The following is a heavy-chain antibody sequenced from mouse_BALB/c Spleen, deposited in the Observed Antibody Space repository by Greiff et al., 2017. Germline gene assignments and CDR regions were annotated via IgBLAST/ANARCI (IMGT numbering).Heavy chain of an antibody. CDR1: GYTFTNYW. J-gene: IGHJ2*01. CDR2: IYPGGGYT. CDR3: AREETQLVYFDY. V-gene: IGHV1-63*02. Sequence: QVQLQQSGAELVRPGTSVKISCKASGYTFTNYWLGWVKQRPGHGLEWIGDIYPGGGYTNYNEKFKGKATLTADTSSSTAYMQLSSLTSEDSAVYFCAREETQLVYFDYWGQGTTLTVSS. D-gene: IGHD4-1*02.